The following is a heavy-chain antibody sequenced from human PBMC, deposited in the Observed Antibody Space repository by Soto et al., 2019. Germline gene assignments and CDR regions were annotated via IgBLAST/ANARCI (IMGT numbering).Heavy chain of an antibody. CDR3: ARCRGASCYDPVDY. D-gene: IGHD2-15*01. Sequence: EVQLLESGGGLVQPGGSLRLSCAVSGFTFSNYAMTWVRQAPGRGLEWVSVICGGGATTYYADSVKGRFTISRDDSKNTLVLLMNSLRAEDTALYYCARCRGASCYDPVDYCGQGTLVTVSS. CDR1: GFTFSNYA. J-gene: IGHJ4*02. CDR2: ICGGGATT. V-gene: IGHV3-23*01.